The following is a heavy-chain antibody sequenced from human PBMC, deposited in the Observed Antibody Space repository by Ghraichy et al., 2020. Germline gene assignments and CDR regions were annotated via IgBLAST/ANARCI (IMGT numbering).Heavy chain of an antibody. CDR1: GFTVSSNY. CDR3: ARDNVVGQWLDYYYYMDV. CDR2: IYSGGST. V-gene: IGHV3-53*01. D-gene: IGHD6-19*01. Sequence: GESLNISCAASGFTVSSNYMSWVRQAPGKGLEWVSVIYSGGSTYYADSVKGRFTISRDNSKNTLYLQMNSLRAEDTAVYYCARDNVVGQWLDYYYYMDVWGKGTTVTVSS. J-gene: IGHJ6*03.